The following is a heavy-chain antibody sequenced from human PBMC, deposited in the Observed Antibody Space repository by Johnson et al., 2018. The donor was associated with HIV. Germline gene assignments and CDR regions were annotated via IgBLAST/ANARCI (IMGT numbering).Heavy chain of an antibody. J-gene: IGHJ3*02. D-gene: IGHD1-1*01. Sequence: QVQLVESGGGVVQPGRSLRLSCAASGFTFSSYAMHWVRQAPGKGLEWVAVISYDGSNKYDADSVKGLFTISRDNSKNTLYLQMNSLRVEDTAVYYCARDAAKLEEDDAFDIWGQGTMVTVSS. CDR1: GFTFSSYA. V-gene: IGHV3-30*04. CDR2: ISYDGSNK. CDR3: ARDAAKLEEDDAFDI.